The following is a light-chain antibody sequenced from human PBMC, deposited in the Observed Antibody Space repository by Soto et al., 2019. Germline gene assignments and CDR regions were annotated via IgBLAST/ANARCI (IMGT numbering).Light chain of an antibody. CDR1: ETISAD. CDR3: QPYNNWPLT. Sequence: ISMTQSPPTLSVSPGGRVTLSCEASETISADLAWYQHKPGQTPRLLNYDTSTRATGVPARFSGSRSGPEFTLTINSLQSEDFAIYYCQPYNNWPLTFGGGTKVESK. J-gene: IGKJ4*01. CDR2: DTS. V-gene: IGKV3-15*01.